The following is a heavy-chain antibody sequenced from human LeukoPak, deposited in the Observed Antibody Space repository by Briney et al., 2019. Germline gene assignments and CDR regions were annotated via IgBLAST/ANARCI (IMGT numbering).Heavy chain of an antibody. CDR3: ARSEQWLVKGRCDP. D-gene: IGHD6-19*01. CDR1: GYTFTSYG. CDR2: ISAYNGNT. Sequence: ASVKVSCKASGYTFTSYGISWVRQAPGQGLEWMGWISAYNGNTNNAQKLQGRVTMTTDTSTRTAYMELRSLRSDDTAVYYCARSEQWLVKGRCDPRGQGNLVTVSS. J-gene: IGHJ5*02. V-gene: IGHV1-18*01.